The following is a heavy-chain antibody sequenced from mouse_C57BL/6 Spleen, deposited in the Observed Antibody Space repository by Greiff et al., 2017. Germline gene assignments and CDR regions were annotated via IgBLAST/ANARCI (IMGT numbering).Heavy chain of an antibody. J-gene: IGHJ2*01. V-gene: IGHV1-69*01. CDR2: IDPSDSYT. CDR3: ARSGDYDY. CDR1: GYTFTSYW. D-gene: IGHD2-4*01. Sequence: VKLQQPGAELVMPGASVKLSCKASGYTFTSYWMHWVKQRPGQGLEWIGEIDPSDSYTKYNQKFKGKSTFTVDKSSSTAYMQLSSLTSEDSAVYYCARSGDYDYWGQGTTLTVSS.